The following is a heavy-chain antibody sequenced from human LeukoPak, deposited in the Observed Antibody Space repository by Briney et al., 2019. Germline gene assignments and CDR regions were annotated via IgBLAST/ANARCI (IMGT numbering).Heavy chain of an antibody. CDR2: IRYDGSNK. CDR3: AKGVDILTGYYDY. J-gene: IGHJ4*02. CDR1: GLTFSCYG. D-gene: IGHD3-9*01. Sequence: SGGSLRLSCAASGLTFSCYGMHWVRQAPGKGLEWVAFIRYDGSNKYYADSVKGRFTISRDNSKNTLYLQMNSLRAEDTAVYYCAKGVDILTGYYDYWGQGTLVTVSS. V-gene: IGHV3-30*02.